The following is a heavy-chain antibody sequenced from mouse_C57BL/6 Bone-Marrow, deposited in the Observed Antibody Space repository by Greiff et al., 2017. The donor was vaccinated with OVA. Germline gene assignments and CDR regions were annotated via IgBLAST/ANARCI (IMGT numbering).Heavy chain of an antibody. D-gene: IGHD1-1*01. CDR3: AKGGHYYGSRDYYAMDY. V-gene: IGHV4-1*01. CDR2: INPDSSTI. J-gene: IGHJ4*01. CDR1: GIDFSRYW. Sequence: EVMLVASGGGLVQPGGSLKLSCAASGIDFSRYWMSWVRRAPGKGLEWIGEINPDSSTINYAPSLKDKFIISRDNAKNTLYLQMSKVRSEDTALYYCAKGGHYYGSRDYYAMDYWGQGTSVTVSS.